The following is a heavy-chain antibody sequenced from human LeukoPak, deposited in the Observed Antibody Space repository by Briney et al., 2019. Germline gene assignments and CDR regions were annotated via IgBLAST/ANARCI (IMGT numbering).Heavy chain of an antibody. CDR3: ARGPEPIAAAALDY. CDR1: GYTFTSYA. CDR2: INAGNGNT. Sequence: ASVKVSCKASGYTFTSYAMHWVRQAPGQRLEWMGWINAGNGNTKYSQKFQGRVTITRDTSASTAYMELSSLRSEDTAVYYCARGPEPIAAAALDYWGQGTLVTVSS. V-gene: IGHV1-3*01. J-gene: IGHJ4*02. D-gene: IGHD6-13*01.